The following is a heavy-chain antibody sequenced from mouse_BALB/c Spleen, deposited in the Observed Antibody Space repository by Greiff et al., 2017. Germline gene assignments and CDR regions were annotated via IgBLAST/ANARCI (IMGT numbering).Heavy chain of an antibody. J-gene: IGHJ2*01. V-gene: IGHV1S135*01. CDR1: GYSFTGYT. Sequence: EVQLQQSGPELVKPGASMKISCKASGYSFTGYTMNWVKQSHGKNLEWIGLINPYNGGTSYNQKFKDKATLTVDKSSSTAYMQLSSPTSEDSAVYYCARGVTGSYYFDYWGQGTTLTVSS. CDR3: ARGVTGSYYFDY. CDR2: INPYNGGT. D-gene: IGHD4-1*01.